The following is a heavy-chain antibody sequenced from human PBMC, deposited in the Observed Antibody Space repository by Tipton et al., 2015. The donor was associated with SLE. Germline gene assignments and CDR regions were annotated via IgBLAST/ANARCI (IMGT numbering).Heavy chain of an antibody. Sequence: GLVKPSETLSLTCAVYGGSFSGYYWSWIRQPPGKGLEWIGEINHSGSTNYNPSLKSRVTMSVDTSKNQFSLKLSSVAAADTAVYYCARVGIAAVDYWGQGTLVTVSS. J-gene: IGHJ4*02. CDR1: GGSFSGYY. CDR2: INHSGST. V-gene: IGHV4-34*01. D-gene: IGHD6-6*01. CDR3: ARVGIAAVDY.